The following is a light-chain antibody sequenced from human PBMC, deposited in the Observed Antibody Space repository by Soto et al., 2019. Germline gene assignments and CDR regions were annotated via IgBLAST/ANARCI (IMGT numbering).Light chain of an antibody. Sequence: QSALTQPASVSGSPGQSITISCTGTSSDVGGYNYVSWYQQHPGKAPKLIIYDVRKLPAGVSNRSAGSKSGNTAPLTISGLQAEDAAYYCCDSYTSRSPVVFGTGTKLTVL. V-gene: IGLV2-14*01. CDR3: DSYTSRSPVV. CDR2: DVR. CDR1: SSDVGGYNY. J-gene: IGLJ1*01.